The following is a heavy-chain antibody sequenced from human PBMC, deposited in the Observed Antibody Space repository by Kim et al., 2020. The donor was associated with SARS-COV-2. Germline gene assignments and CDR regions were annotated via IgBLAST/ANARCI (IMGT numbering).Heavy chain of an antibody. CDR3: VKTIGWGSQDLIFDL. CDR2: MDPVSGNT. V-gene: IGHV1-8*01. D-gene: IGHD7-27*01. J-gene: IGHJ2*01. Sequence: ASVKVSCKASGYTFTSYHINWVRQAAGQGLEWMGWMDPVSGNTGYAQKVQGRVTMTRDTSISTAYMELSSLRYEDTAVYFCVKTIGWGSQDLIFDLWGRGTLVTGSS. CDR1: GYTFTSYH.